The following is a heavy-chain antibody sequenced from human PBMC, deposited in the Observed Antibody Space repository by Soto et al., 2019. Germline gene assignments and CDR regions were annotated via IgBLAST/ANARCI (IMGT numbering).Heavy chain of an antibody. CDR2: INPNSGGT. Sequence: ASVKVSCKASGYTFTGYYMHWVRQAPGQGLEWMGWINPNSGGTNYAQKFQGWVTMTRDTSISTAYMELSRLRSDDTAVYYCARDLSIAAAGTDYYYYGMDVWGQGTTVTVSS. V-gene: IGHV1-2*04. D-gene: IGHD6-13*01. J-gene: IGHJ6*02. CDR1: GYTFTGYY. CDR3: ARDLSIAAAGTDYYYYGMDV.